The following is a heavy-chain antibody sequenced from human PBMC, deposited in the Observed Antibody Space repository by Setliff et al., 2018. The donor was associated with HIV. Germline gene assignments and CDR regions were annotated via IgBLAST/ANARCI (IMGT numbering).Heavy chain of an antibody. V-gene: IGHV1-18*01. CDR3: ARRARESTALHSDWNDVLFFDY. J-gene: IGHJ4*02. CDR1: GYTFTSYG. Sequence: ASVKVSCKASGYTFTSYGISWVRQAPGQGLEWMGWISAYNGNTNYAQKLQGRVTMTTDTSTSTAYMELRSLRSDDTAVYYCARRARESTALHSDWNDVLFFDYWGQGTRVTVSS. CDR2: ISAYNGNT. D-gene: IGHD1-1*01.